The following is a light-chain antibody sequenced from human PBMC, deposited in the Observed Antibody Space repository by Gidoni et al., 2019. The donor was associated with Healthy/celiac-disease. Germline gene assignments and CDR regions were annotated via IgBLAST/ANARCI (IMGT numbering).Light chain of an antibody. V-gene: IGKV3-20*01. CDR1: QSVSSIY. J-gene: IGKJ1*01. Sequence: ELVLPQSSGTLCLSPGERATLSCRASQSVSSIYLAWYQQKPGKAPRLLIYGASSRATGIPDRFSGSGSGTDFTLTISRLEPEDFAVYYCQQYGSSPRTFXQXTKVEIK. CDR2: GAS. CDR3: QQYGSSPRT.